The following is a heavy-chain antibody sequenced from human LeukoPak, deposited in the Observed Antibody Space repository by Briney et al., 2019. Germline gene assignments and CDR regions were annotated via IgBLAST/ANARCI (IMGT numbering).Heavy chain of an antibody. CDR1: GGSISSYY. CDR2: IYYSGST. D-gene: IGHD6-19*01. CDR3: ARSGSVAEYYFDY. Sequence: SETLSLTCTVSGGSISSYYWSWIRPPPGKGMEWIGYIYYSGSTNYNPSLKSRVTILVDTSKNQFSLKLSSVPAADTAVYYCARSGSVAEYYFDYWGQGTLVTVSS. V-gene: IGHV4-59*01. J-gene: IGHJ4*02.